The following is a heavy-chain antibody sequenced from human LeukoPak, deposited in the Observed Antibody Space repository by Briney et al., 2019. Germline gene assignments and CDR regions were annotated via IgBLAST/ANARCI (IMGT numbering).Heavy chain of an antibody. CDR3: ARDLGVPATAWFDP. CDR1: GGTFSSYA. D-gene: IGHD2-2*01. CDR2: IIPIFGTA. V-gene: IGHV1-69*05. J-gene: IGHJ5*02. Sequence: SVKVSCKASGGTFSSYAISWVRQAPGQGLEWMGGIIPIFGTANYAQKFQGRVTITTDESTSTAYKELSSLRSEDTAVYYCARDLGVPATAWFDPWGQGTLVTVSS.